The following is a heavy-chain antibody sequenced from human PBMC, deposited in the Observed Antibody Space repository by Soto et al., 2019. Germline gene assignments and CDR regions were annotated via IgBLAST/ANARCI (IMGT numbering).Heavy chain of an antibody. J-gene: IGHJ5*02. CDR1: GGSISISNW. Sequence: LSLTCAVSGGSISISNWWSLVRQPPGKGLEWIGEIYHSGSTNYNPSLKSRVTISVDKSKNQFSLKLSSVTAADTAVYYCARSYMVRGVANWFDPWGQGTLVTVSS. V-gene: IGHV4-4*02. CDR2: IYHSGST. CDR3: ARSYMVRGVANWFDP. D-gene: IGHD3-10*01.